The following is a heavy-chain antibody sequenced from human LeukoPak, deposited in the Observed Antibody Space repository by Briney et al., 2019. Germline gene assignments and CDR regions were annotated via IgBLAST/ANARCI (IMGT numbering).Heavy chain of an antibody. CDR2: IYYSGST. D-gene: IGHD3-22*01. V-gene: IGHV4-39*01. J-gene: IGHJ4*02. Sequence: ETLSLTCTVSGGSISSSSYYWGWIRQPPGTGLEWIGSIYYSGSTYYNPSLKSRVTISVDTSKNQFSLKLSSVTAADTAVYYCARTMYYYDSSGYPGVFDWGQGTLVTVSS. CDR3: ARTMYYYDSSGYPGVFD. CDR1: GGSISSSSYY.